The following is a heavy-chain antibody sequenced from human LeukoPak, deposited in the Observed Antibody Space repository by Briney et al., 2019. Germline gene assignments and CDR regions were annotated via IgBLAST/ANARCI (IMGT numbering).Heavy chain of an antibody. CDR1: GYTLTELS. CDR3: ATDTRKFEVATNFDY. D-gene: IGHD5-24*01. Sequence: ASVKVSCKVSGYTLTELSMHWVRQAPGKGLEWMGGFDPEDGETIYAQKFQGRVTMTEDTSTDTAYMELSSLRSEDTAVYYCATDTRKFEVATNFDYWGQGTLVTVSS. V-gene: IGHV1-24*01. CDR2: FDPEDGET. J-gene: IGHJ4*02.